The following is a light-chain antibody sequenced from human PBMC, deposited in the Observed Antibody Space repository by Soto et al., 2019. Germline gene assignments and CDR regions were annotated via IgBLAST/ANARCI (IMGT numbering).Light chain of an antibody. CDR1: QSINRW. Sequence: IQMTQSPSTLSASIGDTVSITCRASQSINRWLAWYQQKPGEAPKLLIYDASSLESGVPSRFSGTGSGTEFTLIISSLQPDDFATYYCQQYGSYWTFGQGTKVEIK. V-gene: IGKV1-5*01. CDR2: DAS. J-gene: IGKJ1*01. CDR3: QQYGSYWT.